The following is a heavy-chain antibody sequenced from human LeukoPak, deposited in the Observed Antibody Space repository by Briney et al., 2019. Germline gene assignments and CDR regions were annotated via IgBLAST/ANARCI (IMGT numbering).Heavy chain of an antibody. CDR3: ARGRPHGNDY. D-gene: IGHD4-23*01. Sequence: GGSLRLSCAASGFTFSSFWMSWVRQAPGKGLEWVAHIKRDGSEKYYVDSVKGRFTISRDNAKNSLYLQMNSLRVEDTAVYYCARGRPHGNDYWGQGTLVTVSS. J-gene: IGHJ4*02. V-gene: IGHV3-7*01. CDR2: IKRDGSEK. CDR1: GFTFSSFW.